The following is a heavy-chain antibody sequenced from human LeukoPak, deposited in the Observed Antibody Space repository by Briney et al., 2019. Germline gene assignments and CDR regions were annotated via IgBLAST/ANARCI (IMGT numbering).Heavy chain of an antibody. CDR3: ARATPEDYGDYAFDP. D-gene: IGHD4-17*01. J-gene: IGHJ5*02. CDR2: IYYSGST. V-gene: IGHV4-31*03. CDR1: GGSISSGGYY. Sequence: SETLSLTCTVSGGSISSGGYYWSWIRQHPGKGLEWIGYIYYSGSTYYNPSLKSRVTISVDTSKNQFSLKLSSVTAADTAVYYCARATPEDYGDYAFDPWGQGTLVTVSS.